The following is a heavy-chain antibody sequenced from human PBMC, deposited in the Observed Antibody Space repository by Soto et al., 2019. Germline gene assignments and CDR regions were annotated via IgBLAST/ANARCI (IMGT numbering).Heavy chain of an antibody. CDR2: IYTSGST. J-gene: IGHJ5*02. CDR1: GGSISSYY. Sequence: SETLSLTCTVSGGSISSYYWSWIRQPAGRGLEWIGRIYTSGSTNYNPSLKSRVTMSVDTSKNQFSLKLSSVTAADTAVYYCARVKHDYVWGSYRYTGSNWFDPWGQGTLVTVSS. CDR3: ARVKHDYVWGSYRYTGSNWFDP. D-gene: IGHD3-16*02. V-gene: IGHV4-4*07.